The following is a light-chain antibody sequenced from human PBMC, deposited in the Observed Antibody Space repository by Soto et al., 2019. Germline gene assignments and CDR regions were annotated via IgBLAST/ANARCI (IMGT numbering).Light chain of an antibody. CDR1: QSVTSSF. CDR3: QQRSNWPPIT. Sequence: EIVLTLSPGTLSLSPGERATLFCRASQSVTSSFLAWYQQKPGQAPRLFIYDASTRATGIPDKFSGSGSGTDFTLTISSLEPEDFAVYYCQQRSNWPPITFGQGTRLEIK. J-gene: IGKJ5*01. CDR2: DAS. V-gene: IGKV3D-20*02.